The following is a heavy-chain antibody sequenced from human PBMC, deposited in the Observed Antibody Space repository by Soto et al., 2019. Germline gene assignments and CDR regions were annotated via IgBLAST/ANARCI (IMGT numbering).Heavy chain of an antibody. V-gene: IGHV3-66*01. Sequence: EVQLVESGGGLVQPGGSLRLSCAASGFTVSSNYMSWVRQAPGKGLEWVSVIYSGGSTYYADSVKGRFTISRDNSKNTLYLQMNSLRAEDTAVYYCARGADTAITGYFDYWGQGTLVTVSS. CDR3: ARGADTAITGYFDY. CDR2: IYSGGST. J-gene: IGHJ4*02. CDR1: GFTVSSNY. D-gene: IGHD5-18*01.